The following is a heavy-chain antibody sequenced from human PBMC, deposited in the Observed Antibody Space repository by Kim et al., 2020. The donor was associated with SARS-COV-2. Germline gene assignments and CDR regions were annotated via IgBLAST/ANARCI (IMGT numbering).Heavy chain of an antibody. Sequence: GGSLRLSCAASGFTFGAYGMSWVRQAPGKGLEWVSRIIASGASRSYADSVRGRLSVARDKSKNTVYLQMSRLRGADSAVYYCVTFSVLSDWGHGILVAVS. CDR1: GFTFGAYG. CDR3: VTFSVLSD. V-gene: IGHV3-23*01. CDR2: IIASGASR. J-gene: IGHJ4*01. D-gene: IGHD3-10*01.